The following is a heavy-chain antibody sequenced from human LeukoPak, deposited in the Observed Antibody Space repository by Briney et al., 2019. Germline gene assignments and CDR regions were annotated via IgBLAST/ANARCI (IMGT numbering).Heavy chain of an antibody. J-gene: IGHJ6*03. V-gene: IGHV4-38-2*02. CDR3: ARLWFEEYPYYFYYMDV. Sequence: SETLSLTCTVSGYSISSGYYWGWIRQPPGKGLEWIGSLYHSGSTYYNPSLKSRVTISIDTSKNQFSLKLSSVTAADTAVYYCARLWFEEYPYYFYYMDVWGKGTTVTVSS. CDR1: GYSISSGYY. CDR2: LYHSGST. D-gene: IGHD3-10*01.